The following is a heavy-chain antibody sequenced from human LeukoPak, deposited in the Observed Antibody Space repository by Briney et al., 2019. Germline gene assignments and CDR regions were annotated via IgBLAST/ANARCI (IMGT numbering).Heavy chain of an antibody. CDR2: INGNGRST. Sequence: GGSLRLSCAASGFSFADYDMSWVRQAPGKGLEWISGINGNGRSTGYADSVKGRFTISRDNAKNSLYLQMNSLRAEDTAVYYCAKGATPRLRFFDWFAAPDYWGQGTLVTVSS. CDR3: AKGATPRLRFFDWFAAPDY. CDR1: GFSFADYD. J-gene: IGHJ4*02. D-gene: IGHD3-9*01. V-gene: IGHV3-20*04.